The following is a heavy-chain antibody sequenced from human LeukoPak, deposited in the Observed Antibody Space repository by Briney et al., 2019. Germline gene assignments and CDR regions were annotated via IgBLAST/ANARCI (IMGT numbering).Heavy chain of an antibody. D-gene: IGHD6-19*01. CDR2: IRPDGSEK. CDR3: ARRVYNSGWYIDY. V-gene: IGHV3-7*01. J-gene: IGHJ4*02. Sequence: SGGSLRLSCATSGFTLSIYWMSWVRQAPGKGPEWVANIRPDGSEKNYVDSVKGRFTISRDNAKNSLYLQMNSLRAEDTAVYYCARRVYNSGWYIDYWGQGTLVTVSS. CDR1: GFTLSIYW.